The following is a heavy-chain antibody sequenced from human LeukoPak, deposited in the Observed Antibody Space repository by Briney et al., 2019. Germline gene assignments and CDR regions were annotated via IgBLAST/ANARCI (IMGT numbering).Heavy chain of an antibody. D-gene: IGHD6-13*01. J-gene: IGHJ6*04. Sequence: GESLRICCKGSGYSFTSYWISWVRQMPGKGLEWMGRIDPSDSYTNYSPSFQGHVTISADKSISTAYLQWSSLKASDTAMYYCARGIAAADNKSPWDYYYDMDVWGKGTTVTVSS. CDR2: IDPSDSYT. CDR1: GYSFTSYW. V-gene: IGHV5-10-1*01. CDR3: ARGIAAADNKSPWDYYYDMDV.